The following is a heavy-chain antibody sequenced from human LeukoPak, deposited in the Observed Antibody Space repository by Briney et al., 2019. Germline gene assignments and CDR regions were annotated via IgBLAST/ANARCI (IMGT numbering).Heavy chain of an antibody. D-gene: IGHD2-15*01. Sequence: ASVKVSCKASGGTFSSYAISWVRQAPGQGLEWMGGIIPIFGTANYAQKFQGRATITADESTSTAYMELSSLRSEDTAVYYCARMNCSGGSCHRPHAFDIWGQGTMVTVSS. CDR2: IIPIFGTA. CDR3: ARMNCSGGSCHRPHAFDI. V-gene: IGHV1-69*13. CDR1: GGTFSSYA. J-gene: IGHJ3*02.